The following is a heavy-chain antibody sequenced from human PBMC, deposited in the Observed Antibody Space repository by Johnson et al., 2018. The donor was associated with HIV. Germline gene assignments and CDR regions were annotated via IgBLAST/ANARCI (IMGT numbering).Heavy chain of an antibody. V-gene: IGHV3-53*01. CDR2: IYSGGST. CDR1: GFTVSRNY. CDR3: ASGVTARAPLLI. Sequence: LPPVESGGGLLQPGESLRLSCSASGFTVSRNYMSWVRQAPGKGLAWVSVIYSGGSTYYADSVKGRFTISRDNSKNTLYLQMNSLRAEDTAVYYCASGVTARAPLLIWGQGTMVTVSS. J-gene: IGHJ3*02. D-gene: IGHD6-6*01.